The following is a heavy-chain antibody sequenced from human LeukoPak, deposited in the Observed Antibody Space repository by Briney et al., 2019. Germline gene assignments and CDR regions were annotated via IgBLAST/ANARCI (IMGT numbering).Heavy chain of an antibody. V-gene: IGHV3-11*01. CDR3: ARRRDFFDY. CDR1: GFTLSDYY. J-gene: IGHJ4*02. Sequence: PGGSLRLSCAASGFTLSDYYMSWIRQAPGKGLEWVSYVSSSGSTIDYADSVKGRFTISRDNAKNSLYLQMSSLRAEDTAVYYCARRRDFFDYWGQGTLVTVSS. CDR2: VSSSGSTI.